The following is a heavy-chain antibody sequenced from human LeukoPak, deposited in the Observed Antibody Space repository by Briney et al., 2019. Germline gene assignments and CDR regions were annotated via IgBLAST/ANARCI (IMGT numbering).Heavy chain of an antibody. CDR2: IYYSGST. J-gene: IGHJ4*02. Sequence: SETLSLTCTVSGGSISSYYWSWIRQPPGKGLEWIGYIYYSGSTNYNPSLKSRVTISVDTSKNQFSLKLSSATAADTAVYYCAREDGYMLYWGQGTLVTVSS. CDR3: AREDGYMLY. CDR1: GGSISSYY. V-gene: IGHV4-59*01. D-gene: IGHD5-24*01.